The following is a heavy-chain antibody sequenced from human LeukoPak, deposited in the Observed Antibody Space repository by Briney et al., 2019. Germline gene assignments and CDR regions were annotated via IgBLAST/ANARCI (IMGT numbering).Heavy chain of an antibody. D-gene: IGHD3-22*01. CDR1: GGTFSSYA. Sequence: GASVKVSCKASGGTFSSYAISWVRQAPGQGLEWMGRIIPILGIANYAQKFQGRVTITADKSTSTAYMELSSLRSEDTAVYYCARDTGGYYYDSSGYTTGLLYFDYWGQGTLVTVSS. CDR3: ARDTGGYYYDSSGYTTGLLYFDY. CDR2: IIPILGIA. J-gene: IGHJ4*02. V-gene: IGHV1-69*04.